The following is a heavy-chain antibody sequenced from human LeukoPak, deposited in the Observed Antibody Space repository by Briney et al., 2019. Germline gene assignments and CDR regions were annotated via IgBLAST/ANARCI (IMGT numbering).Heavy chain of an antibody. Sequence: PGGSLRLSCAASGFTFSSYAMSWVRQAPGKGLEWVSAISGSGGSTYYADSVKGRFTISRDNSKNTLYLQMNSLRAEDTAVYYCAEATRGTYYDSSGSKSGAYYYYYYGMDVWGQGTTVTVSS. CDR1: GFTFSSYA. V-gene: IGHV3-23*01. D-gene: IGHD3-22*01. CDR3: AEATRGTYYDSSGSKSGAYYYYYYGMDV. CDR2: ISGSGGST. J-gene: IGHJ6*02.